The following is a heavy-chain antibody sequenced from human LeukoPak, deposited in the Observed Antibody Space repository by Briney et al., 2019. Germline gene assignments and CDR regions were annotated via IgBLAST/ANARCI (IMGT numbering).Heavy chain of an antibody. CDR3: ARAAHSGDEVGY. CDR1: GYTFTGYY. V-gene: IGHV1-2*02. CDR2: INPNSGGT. Sequence: ASVTVSCKASGYTFTGYYMRWVRQAPGQGLEWMGWINPNSGGTKYAQKFQGRVTMTRDTSISTAYMEPSRLRSDDTAVYYCARAAHSGDEVGYWGQGTLGTVSS. D-gene: IGHD7-27*01. J-gene: IGHJ4*02.